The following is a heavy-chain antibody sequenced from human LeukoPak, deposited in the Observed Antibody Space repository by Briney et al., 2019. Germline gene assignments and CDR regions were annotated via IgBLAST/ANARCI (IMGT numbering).Heavy chain of an antibody. V-gene: IGHV3-30*02. Sequence: GGSLRHACAASGFTFSGCAMRALRQAPGKGLEWVAFIWYDGSNKDYTDSVKGRFTISRDNAKNRLHLQMNSLRAEDTAVYYCAKDYRGYYARSAWDVGGQGTLVTVSS. J-gene: IGHJ4*02. CDR1: GFTFSGCA. CDR3: AKDYRGYYARSAWDV. CDR2: IWYDGSNK. D-gene: IGHD3-22*01.